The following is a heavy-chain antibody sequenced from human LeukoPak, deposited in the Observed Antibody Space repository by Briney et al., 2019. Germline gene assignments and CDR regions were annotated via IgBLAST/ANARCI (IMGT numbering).Heavy chain of an antibody. J-gene: IGHJ4*02. D-gene: IGHD1-26*01. CDR1: GDSISSYY. Sequence: PSETLSLTCTVSGDSISSYYWSWVRQTPETGLEWIANMHSSGSTYYNPSLKSRVTISMDTSKNQFSLRLSSVTTADTAIYYCARDIRRVGVTLYFDYWGQGTLVTVSS. CDR3: ARDIRRVGVTLYFDY. V-gene: IGHV4-59*01. CDR2: MHSSGST.